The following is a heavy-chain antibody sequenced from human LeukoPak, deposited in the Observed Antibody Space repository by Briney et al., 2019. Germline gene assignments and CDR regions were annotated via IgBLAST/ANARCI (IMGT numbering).Heavy chain of an antibody. D-gene: IGHD3-3*01. CDR2: IIPIFGTA. V-gene: IGHV1-69*01. J-gene: IGHJ5*02. Sequence: GALVKVSCKASGGTFSSYAISWVRQAPGQGLEWMGGIIPIFGTANHAQKFRGRVTITADESTSTAYMELSSLRSEDTAVYYCAVTIFGVVRWFDPWGQGTLVTVSS. CDR3: AVTIFGVVRWFDP. CDR1: GGTFSSYA.